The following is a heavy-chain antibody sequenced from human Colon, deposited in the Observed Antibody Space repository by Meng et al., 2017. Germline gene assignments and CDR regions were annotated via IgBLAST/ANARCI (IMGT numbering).Heavy chain of an antibody. Sequence: QMHLRESGPALVKPSGTLSLTCAVSGVSISTTNWWTWFRQSPGKGLDWIGEIAHTGRTNYNRYLKSRVTVSMDKSKNHFSLNVTSVTAADTAVYYGGTNDISYWPIHYWGQGTLVTVSS. V-gene: IGHV4-4*02. CDR1: GVSISTTNW. CDR3: GTNDISYWPIHY. D-gene: IGHD3-9*01. CDR2: IAHTGRT. J-gene: IGHJ4*02.